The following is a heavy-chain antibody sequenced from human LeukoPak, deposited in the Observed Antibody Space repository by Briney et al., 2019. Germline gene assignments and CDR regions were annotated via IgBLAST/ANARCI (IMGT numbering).Heavy chain of an antibody. CDR2: INPNSGVT. Sequence: ASVKVSCKASGYTFTGYYMHWVRQAPGQGLEWMGWINPNSGVTNYAQKFQGRVTMTRDTSISSAYMELSRLRSDDTAVCYCGRGTRRGYSFGIEYWGQGTLVTVSS. CDR3: GRGTRRGYSFGIEY. CDR1: GYTFTGYY. J-gene: IGHJ4*02. D-gene: IGHD5-18*01. V-gene: IGHV1-2*02.